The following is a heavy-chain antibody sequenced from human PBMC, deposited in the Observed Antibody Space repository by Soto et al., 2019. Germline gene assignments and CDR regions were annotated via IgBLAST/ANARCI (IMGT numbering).Heavy chain of an antibody. J-gene: IGHJ4*02. CDR2: IYTSGST. V-gene: IGHV4-4*07. D-gene: IGHD3-10*01. Sequence: SETLSLTCTVSGGSISSYYWSWIRQPAGKGLEWIGRIYTSGSTNYNPSLKSRVTMSVDTSKNQFSLKLSSVTAADTAVYYCARWGYGSGSYPHFDYWCQGTLVTVSS. CDR1: GGSISSYY. CDR3: ARWGYGSGSYPHFDY.